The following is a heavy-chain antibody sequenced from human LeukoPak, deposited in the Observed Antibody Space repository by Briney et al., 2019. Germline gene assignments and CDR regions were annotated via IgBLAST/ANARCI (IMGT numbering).Heavy chain of an antibody. D-gene: IGHD5-24*01. CDR3: AREFVGDGPVGAFDI. CDR2: IYYSGST. V-gene: IGHV4-31*03. Sequence: SQTLSLTCTVSGGSISSGGYYWSWIRQHPGKGLEWIGYIYYSGSTNYNPSLKSRVTISVDTSKNQFSLKLSSVTAADTAVYYCAREFVGDGPVGAFDIWGQGTMVTVSS. CDR1: GGSISSGGYY. J-gene: IGHJ3*02.